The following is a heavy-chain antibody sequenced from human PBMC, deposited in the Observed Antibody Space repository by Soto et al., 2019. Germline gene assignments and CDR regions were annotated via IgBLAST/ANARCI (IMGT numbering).Heavy chain of an antibody. D-gene: IGHD3-3*01. V-gene: IGHV3-33*01. J-gene: IGHJ6*02. CDR1: GFTFSSYG. CDR3: TTDGRERYYGSYYYYGMDV. CDR2: IWYDGSNK. Sequence: GGSLRLSCAASGFTFSSYGMHWVRQAPGKGLEWVAVIWYDGSNKYYADSVKGRFTISRDNSKNTLYLQMNSLRAEDTAVYYCTTDGRERYYGSYYYYGMDVWGQGTTVTVSS.